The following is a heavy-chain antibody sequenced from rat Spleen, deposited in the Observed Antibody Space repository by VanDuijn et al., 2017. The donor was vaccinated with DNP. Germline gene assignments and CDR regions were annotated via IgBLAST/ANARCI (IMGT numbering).Heavy chain of an antibody. V-gene: IGHV5-7*01. CDR2: IIYDGSST. J-gene: IGHJ2*01. CDR1: GFTFSNYA. CDR3: ATLNYGSYFDY. Sequence: EVQLVESGGGLVQPGRSLKLSCAASGFTFSNYAMAWVRQSPKKGLEWVATIIYDGSSTYYRDSVKGRFTISRDNGKSTLYLQMDSLRSEDTATYYCATLNYGSYFDYWGQGVMVTVSS. D-gene: IGHD1-3*01.